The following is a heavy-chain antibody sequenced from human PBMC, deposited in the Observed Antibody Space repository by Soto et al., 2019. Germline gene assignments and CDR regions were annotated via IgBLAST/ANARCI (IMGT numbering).Heavy chain of an antibody. D-gene: IGHD3-22*01. V-gene: IGHV1-8*01. CDR2: MNPNSGNT. J-gene: IGHJ6*02. Sequence: GVSVKVYCKASGYTFTSYDINWLRQATGQGLEWMGWMNPNSGNTGYAQKFQGRVTMTRNTSISTAYMELSSLRSEDTAVYYCARVYPIDVSGYITLYYYYYGMDVWRQGTTVTVSS. CDR1: GYTFTSYD. CDR3: ARVYPIDVSGYITLYYYYYGMDV.